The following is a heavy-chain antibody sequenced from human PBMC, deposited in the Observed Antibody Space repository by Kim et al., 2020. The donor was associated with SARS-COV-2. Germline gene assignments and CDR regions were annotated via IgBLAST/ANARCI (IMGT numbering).Heavy chain of an antibody. CDR3: AREIQITTDAFDI. V-gene: IGHV3-48*03. J-gene: IGHJ3*02. CDR2: ISSNGRGT. D-gene: IGHD1-1*01. CDR1: GFSFNSYE. Sequence: GGSLRLSCEASGFSFNSYEMRWVRQAPGKGLEWLSYISSNGRGTHYADSVKGRFTISRDNTKNSLYLQMNSLRVEDTAIYYCAREIQITTDAFDIWGQGGMVT.